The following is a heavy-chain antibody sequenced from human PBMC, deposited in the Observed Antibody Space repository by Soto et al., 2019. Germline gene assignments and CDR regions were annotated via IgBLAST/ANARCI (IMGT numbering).Heavy chain of an antibody. Sequence: SETLSLTCAVSSGSISSSNWWSWVRQPPGKGLEWIGEIYHSGSTNYNPSLKSRVTISVDKSKNQFSLKLSSVTAADTAVYYCARYAIGYCSGGSCRYFDHWGQGTLVTVSS. D-gene: IGHD2-15*01. J-gene: IGHJ4*02. CDR2: IYHSGST. CDR3: ARYAIGYCSGGSCRYFDH. CDR1: SGSISSSNW. V-gene: IGHV4-4*02.